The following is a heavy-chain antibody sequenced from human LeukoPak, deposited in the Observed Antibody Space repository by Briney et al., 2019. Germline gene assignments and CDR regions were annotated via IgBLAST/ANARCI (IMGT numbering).Heavy chain of an antibody. CDR1: GFTFSTYW. CDR3: ARWGSGSYHFFDY. D-gene: IGHD1-26*01. Sequence: PGGSLRLSCAASGFTFSTYWMHWVRQAPGEGLVWVSRIKSDGSDTSYADSVKGRFTISRDTAKNTLYLQMNSLRAEDAAVYYCARWGSGSYHFFDYWGQGTLVTVSS. J-gene: IGHJ4*02. CDR2: IKSDGSDT. V-gene: IGHV3-74*01.